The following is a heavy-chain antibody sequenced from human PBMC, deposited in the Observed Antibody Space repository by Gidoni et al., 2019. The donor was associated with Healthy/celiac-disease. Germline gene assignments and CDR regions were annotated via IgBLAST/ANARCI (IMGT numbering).Heavy chain of an antibody. Sequence: QVQLVGSGGGVGEPGRSLILSCAASGFPFGRQPMHWVRQAPGKGLEWVAVISYDGSNKYYADSVKGRFTISRDNSKNTLYLQMNSLRAEDTAVYYCARDVKWDTAMGANWFDPWGQGTLVTVSS. CDR1: GFPFGRQP. CDR2: ISYDGSNK. V-gene: IGHV3-30-3*01. CDR3: ARDVKWDTAMGANWFDP. D-gene: IGHD5-18*01. J-gene: IGHJ5*02.